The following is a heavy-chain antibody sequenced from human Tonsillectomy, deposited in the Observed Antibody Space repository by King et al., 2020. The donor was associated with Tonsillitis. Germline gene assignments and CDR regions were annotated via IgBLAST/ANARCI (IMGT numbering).Heavy chain of an antibody. CDR1: GYTFTSYG. V-gene: IGHV1-18*01. J-gene: IGHJ6*02. D-gene: IGHD6-19*01. Sequence: VQLVESGAEVKKPGASVKVSCKASGYTFTSYGISWVRQAPGQGLEWMGWISAYNGITNYGQKLQGRVTMTTDTSTSTAYMELRSLRSDDTAVYYCARDGRSVAGEGIYYYYGMDVWGQGTTVTVSS. CDR3: ARDGRSVAGEGIYYYYGMDV. CDR2: ISAYNGIT.